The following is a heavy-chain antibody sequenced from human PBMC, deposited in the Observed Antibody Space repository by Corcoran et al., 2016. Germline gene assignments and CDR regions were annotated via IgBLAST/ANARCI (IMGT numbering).Heavy chain of an antibody. D-gene: IGHD2-15*01. J-gene: IGHJ3*02. Sequence: QLQLQESGPGLVKPSETLSLTCTVSGGSISSSSYYWGWIRQPPGKGLEWIGSIYYSGSTYYNPSLKSRVTIYVDTSKNQFSLKLSSVTAADTAVYYCAILDQNADAFDIWGQGTMVTVSS. V-gene: IGHV4-39*01. CDR3: AILDQNADAFDI. CDR2: IYYSGST. CDR1: GGSISSSSYY.